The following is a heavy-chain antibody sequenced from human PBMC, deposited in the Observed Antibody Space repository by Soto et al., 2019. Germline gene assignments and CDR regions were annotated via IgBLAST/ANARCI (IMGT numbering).Heavy chain of an antibody. CDR3: ARGCISTSCYVPPYYYYGMDV. Sequence: GGSLRLSCAASGFTFSSYSMNWVRQAPGKGLEWVSSISSSSSYIYYADSVKGRFTISRDNAKNSLYLQMNSLRAEDTAVYYCARGCISTSCYVPPYYYYGMDVWGQGTTVTVSS. CDR2: ISSSSSYI. J-gene: IGHJ6*02. D-gene: IGHD2-2*01. V-gene: IGHV3-21*01. CDR1: GFTFSSYS.